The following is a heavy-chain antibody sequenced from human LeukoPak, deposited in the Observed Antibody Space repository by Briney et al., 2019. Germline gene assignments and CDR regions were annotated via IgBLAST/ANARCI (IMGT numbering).Heavy chain of an antibody. D-gene: IGHD6-19*01. J-gene: IGHJ4*02. CDR1: GGSISSYY. Sequence: SETLSLTCTVSGGSISSYYWNWIRQPPGKGLEWIGYIYYSGTTNYNPSLKSRVTISVDTSKNQFSLKLSSVTAADTAVYYCARGQPRDPTDSSGWYYFDYWGQGTLVTVSS. CDR2: IYYSGTT. V-gene: IGHV4-59*12. CDR3: ARGQPRDPTDSSGWYYFDY.